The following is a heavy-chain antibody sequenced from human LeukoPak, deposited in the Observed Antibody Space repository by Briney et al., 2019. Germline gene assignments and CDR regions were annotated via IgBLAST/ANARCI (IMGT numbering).Heavy chain of an antibody. Sequence: ASVKVSCKASGYTFTGYYMHWVRQAPGQGLEWMGWINPNSGGTNYAQKFQGRVTMTRDTSISTAYMELSRLRSDDTAVYYCARDRVEVVVVAATEPTYYYYGMDVWGQGTTVTVSS. CDR3: ARDRVEVVVVAATEPTYYYYGMDV. V-gene: IGHV1-2*02. D-gene: IGHD2-15*01. J-gene: IGHJ6*02. CDR2: INPNSGGT. CDR1: GYTFTGYY.